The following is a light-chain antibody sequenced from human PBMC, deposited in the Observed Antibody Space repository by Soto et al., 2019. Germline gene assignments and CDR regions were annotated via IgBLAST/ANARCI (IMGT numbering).Light chain of an antibody. V-gene: IGLV2-23*01. CDR3: CSYAASSALGV. CDR1: SSDVGRYNT. J-gene: IGLJ3*02. CDR2: EGS. Sequence: QSALTQPASVSGSPGQTITISCTGTSSDVGRYNTVSWYQHHPGKAPKLIIYEGSKRPSGVSNRFSGSKSGDTASLTISGLQAEDEANYYCCSYAASSALGVFGGGTKLTVL.